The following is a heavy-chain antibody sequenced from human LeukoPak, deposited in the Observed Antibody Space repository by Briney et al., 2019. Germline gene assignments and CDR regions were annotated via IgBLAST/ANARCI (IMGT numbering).Heavy chain of an antibody. J-gene: IGHJ5*02. D-gene: IGHD2-15*01. CDR1: GYTFTGYY. Sequence: ASVKVSCKASGYTFTGYYMHWVRQAPGQGLEWMGWINPNSGGTNYAQKFQGRVTMTRDTSISTAYMELSRLRSDDTAVYHCARDLGYCSGGSCYPWFDPWGQGTLVTVSS. V-gene: IGHV1-2*02. CDR3: ARDLGYCSGGSCYPWFDP. CDR2: INPNSGGT.